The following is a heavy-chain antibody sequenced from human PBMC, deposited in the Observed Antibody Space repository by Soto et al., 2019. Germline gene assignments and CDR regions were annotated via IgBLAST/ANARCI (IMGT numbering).Heavy chain of an antibody. Sequence: EMQLVESGGGLVQPGGSLRLSCAASGFTFRTYAMHWVRQAPGRGLEYLSLIYSNGGGTDYADSVRGRFTITRDNSKDMLYLRMDSLRAEDTAVYFCARSIIKFYMDVWGKGTAVTVSS. CDR1: GFTFRTYA. J-gene: IGHJ6*03. V-gene: IGHV3-64*07. CDR2: IYSNGGGT. CDR3: ARSIIKFYMDV.